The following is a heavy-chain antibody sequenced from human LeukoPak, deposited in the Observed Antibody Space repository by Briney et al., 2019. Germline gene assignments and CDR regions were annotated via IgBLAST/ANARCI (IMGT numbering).Heavy chain of an antibody. Sequence: SETLSLTCTVSGYSISSGYYWGWIRQPPGKGLERIGSIFHSGNTYYNPSLKSRVTISVDTSKNQFSLKLSSVTAADTAVYYCAREELWFDPWGQGTLVTVSS. V-gene: IGHV4-38-2*02. D-gene: IGHD1-26*01. CDR2: IFHSGNT. CDR1: GYSISSGYY. CDR3: AREELWFDP. J-gene: IGHJ5*02.